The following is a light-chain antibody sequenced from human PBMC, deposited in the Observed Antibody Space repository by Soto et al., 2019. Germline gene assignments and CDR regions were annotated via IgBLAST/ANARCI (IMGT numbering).Light chain of an antibody. Sequence: EIVLTQSPGTLSLSPGERATLSCWASQSVSNRYLAWYQQKPGQAPRLLIYGAFNRATGIPARFSGSGSGTDFTLTISSLEPEDFAVYYCQQRNIWPPVTFGQGTRLEIK. CDR3: QQRNIWPPVT. CDR1: QSVSNRY. V-gene: IGKV3-11*01. J-gene: IGKJ5*01. CDR2: GAF.